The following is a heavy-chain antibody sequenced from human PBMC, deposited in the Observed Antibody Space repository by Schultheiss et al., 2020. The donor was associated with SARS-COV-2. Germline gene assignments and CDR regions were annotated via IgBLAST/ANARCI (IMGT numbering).Heavy chain of an antibody. CDR2: INGDGSSI. V-gene: IGHV3-74*01. D-gene: IGHD2-21*01. J-gene: IGHJ4*02. CDR3: AREPYLGGD. Sequence: GESLKISCEASGFSVSSHWMHWVRRAPGKGLEWVSRINGDGSSIGYADSVKGRFSISRDNAKNTLHLQLNSLRVDDTAVYYCAREPYLGGDWGQGTLVTVST. CDR1: GFSVSSHW.